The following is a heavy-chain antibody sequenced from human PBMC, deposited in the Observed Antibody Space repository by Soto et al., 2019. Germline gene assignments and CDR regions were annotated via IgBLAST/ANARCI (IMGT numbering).Heavy chain of an antibody. J-gene: IGHJ4*02. D-gene: IGHD6-19*01. CDR2: IYYSGST. CDR1: GGSISSSSYY. V-gene: IGHV4-39*01. CDR3: ARRSIAVAGYYFDY. Sequence: LSLTCTVSGGSISSSSYYWGWIRQPPGKGLEWIGSIYYSGSTYYNPSLKSRVTISVDTSKNQFSLKLSSVTAADTAVYYCARRSIAVAGYYFDYWGQGTLVTVSS.